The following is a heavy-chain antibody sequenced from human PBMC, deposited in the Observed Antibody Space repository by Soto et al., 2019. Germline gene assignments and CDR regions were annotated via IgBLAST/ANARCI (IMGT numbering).Heavy chain of an antibody. V-gene: IGHV1-18*01. Sequence: ASVKVSCKASGYTFTTYGINWVRQAPGQGLEWMGWISPYNGNANYAQEFQGRVTMTTDTSTSQAYMEMRSLRSDDTAIYYCARTTCEGGIGSRCYGVDTFDIWG. D-gene: IGHD2-2*01. J-gene: IGHJ3*02. CDR2: ISPYNGNA. CDR1: GYTFTTYG. CDR3: ARTTCEGGIGSRCYGVDTFDI.